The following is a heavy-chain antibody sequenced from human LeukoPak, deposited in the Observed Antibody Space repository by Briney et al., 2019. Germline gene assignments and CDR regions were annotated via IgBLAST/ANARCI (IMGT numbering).Heavy chain of an antibody. CDR3: ARLGEYNWFDS. J-gene: IGHJ5*01. Sequence: GGSLRLSCAASGFTFATYEMNWVRQAPGKGLEWVSYISSSGSSKYYADSVKGRFTISRDSAKNSVYLQMTTLRGEDTAIYYCARLGEYNWFDSWGQGTLVTVSS. CDR1: GFTFATYE. V-gene: IGHV3-48*03. CDR2: ISSSGSSK.